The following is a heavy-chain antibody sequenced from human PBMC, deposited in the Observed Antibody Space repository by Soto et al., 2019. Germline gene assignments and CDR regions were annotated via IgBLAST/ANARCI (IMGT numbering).Heavy chain of an antibody. Sequence: QVQLQESGPGLEKPAQTLSLTCTVYGGSISSGDYYWSWIREPPVQVLERIGYIYYSGSTYYNPSLKSRVTISVDTSKNQFSLKLSSVTAADTAVYYCARDEGDYGGGQYYFDYWGQGTLVTVSS. CDR1: GGSISSGDYY. J-gene: IGHJ4*02. CDR3: ARDEGDYGGGQYYFDY. CDR2: IYYSGST. V-gene: IGHV4-30-4*01. D-gene: IGHD4-17*01.